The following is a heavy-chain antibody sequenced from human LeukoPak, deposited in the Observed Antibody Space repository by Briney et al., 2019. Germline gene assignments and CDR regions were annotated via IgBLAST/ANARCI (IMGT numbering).Heavy chain of an antibody. CDR3: AIDLELSTNDPRGYFDY. V-gene: IGHV3-66*01. CDR2: IYNDGST. CDR1: GFTVSGNY. Sequence: GGSLRFSCAASGFTVSGNYMSWVGQAPGKGLEWVSVIYNDGSTYYAASVKGRFPISRDNFMHPLFLEMNSLRAEDTAVYYRAIDLELSTNDPRGYFDYWGQRTLVTVSS. J-gene: IGHJ4*02. D-gene: IGHD1-7*01.